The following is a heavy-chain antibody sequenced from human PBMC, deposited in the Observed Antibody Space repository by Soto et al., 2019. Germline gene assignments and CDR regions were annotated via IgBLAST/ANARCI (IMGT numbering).Heavy chain of an antibody. D-gene: IGHD1-26*01. Sequence: QVQLVQSGAEVKKPGASVNVSCKASGYTCAVYYMHWVRQAPGQGLEWMGWINPKSGGTMYPQKFQGRVTMTWDTSISTAYMALTRLISDDTAVYYCARDLAKGGGSAGFDYWGQGTLVTVSS. J-gene: IGHJ4*02. V-gene: IGHV1-2*02. CDR1: GYTCAVYY. CDR3: ARDLAKGGGSAGFDY. CDR2: INPKSGGT.